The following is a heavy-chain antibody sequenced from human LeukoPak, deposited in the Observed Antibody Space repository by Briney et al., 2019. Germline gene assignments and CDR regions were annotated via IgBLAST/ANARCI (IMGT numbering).Heavy chain of an antibody. CDR3: ARGTVSGPRGNY. Sequence: GGSLRLSCAASGFTFSSYAMHWVRQAPGKGLEWVAVISYDGSNKYYADSVKGRFTISRDNSKNTLYLQMNSLRAEDTAVYYCARGTVSGPRGNYWGQGTLVTVSS. V-gene: IGHV3-30-3*01. J-gene: IGHJ4*02. CDR1: GFTFSSYA. D-gene: IGHD1/OR15-1a*01. CDR2: ISYDGSNK.